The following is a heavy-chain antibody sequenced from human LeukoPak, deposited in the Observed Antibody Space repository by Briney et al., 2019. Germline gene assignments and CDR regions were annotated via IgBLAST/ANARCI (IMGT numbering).Heavy chain of an antibody. V-gene: IGHV3-23*01. J-gene: IGHJ6*02. CDR3: ARDGSNYDFWSGYYAPPTLYGMDV. D-gene: IGHD3-3*01. CDR2: ISASGVST. Sequence: GGSLRLSCAASGFNFKDYDMTWVRQAPGKGLEWVASISASGVSTNFADSVRGRFTISRDNSNRVVYLQMNSLRAQDTAVYYCARDGSNYDFWSGYYAPPTLYGMDVWGQGTTVTVS. CDR1: GFNFKDYD.